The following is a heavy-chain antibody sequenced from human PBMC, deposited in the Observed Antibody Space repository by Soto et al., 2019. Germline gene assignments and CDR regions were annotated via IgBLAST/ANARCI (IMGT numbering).Heavy chain of an antibody. D-gene: IGHD6-25*01. V-gene: IGHV4-59*01. J-gene: IGHJ5*02. Sequence: HVQLQESGPGLVKPSETLSLTCTVSGGSISTYYWSWIRQPPGKGLEWIGYIYYDGSTSYNPSLRSRVTIAVDTSKNQLSMILSSVTSADTPVYYCARDQLSSGLYVWFDPWGQGTLVTVSS. CDR1: GGSISTYY. CDR3: ARDQLSSGLYVWFDP. CDR2: IYYDGST.